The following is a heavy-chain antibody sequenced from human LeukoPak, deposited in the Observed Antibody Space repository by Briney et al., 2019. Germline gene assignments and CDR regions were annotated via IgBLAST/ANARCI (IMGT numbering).Heavy chain of an antibody. V-gene: IGHV5-51*01. CDR3: VRHPPSNGEDY. Sequence: GESLKISCQVSGYSFTNYWIGWVRQMPGKGLEWMGIIYPGDSDTRYSPSFQGQATMSADKSISTAYLQWSSLKASDTAMYYCVRHPPSNGEDYWGQGTLVTVSS. CDR1: GYSFTNYW. D-gene: IGHD2-8*01. J-gene: IGHJ4*02. CDR2: IYPGDSDT.